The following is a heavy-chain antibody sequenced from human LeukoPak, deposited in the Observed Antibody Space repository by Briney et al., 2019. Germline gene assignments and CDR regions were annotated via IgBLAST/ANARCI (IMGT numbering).Heavy chain of an antibody. V-gene: IGHV1-46*01. J-gene: IGHJ5*02. CDR1: GYTFTSYY. CDR2: INPCDGST. CDR3: ARGAPTYSSGWSNWFDP. Sequence: ASVKVSCKASGYTFTSYYMHWVRQAPGQGLEWMGIINPCDGSTSYAQKFQGRVTMTRDTSTSTVYMELSSLRSEDTAVYYCARGAPTYSSGWSNWFDPWGQGTLVTVSS. D-gene: IGHD6-19*01.